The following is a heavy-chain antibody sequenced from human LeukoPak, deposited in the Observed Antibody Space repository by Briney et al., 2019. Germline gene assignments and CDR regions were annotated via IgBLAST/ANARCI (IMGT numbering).Heavy chain of an antibody. V-gene: IGHV3-23*01. D-gene: IGHD6-13*01. CDR3: AKGKASVGAAGRNYGMDV. Sequence: GGSLRLSCAASGFTFSSYAMSWVRQAPGKGLEWVSAISGSGGSTYYADSVKGRFTISRDNSKNTLYLQMNSLRAEDTAVYYCAKGKASVGAAGRNYGMDVWGQGTTVTVSS. CDR1: GFTFSSYA. J-gene: IGHJ6*02. CDR2: ISGSGGST.